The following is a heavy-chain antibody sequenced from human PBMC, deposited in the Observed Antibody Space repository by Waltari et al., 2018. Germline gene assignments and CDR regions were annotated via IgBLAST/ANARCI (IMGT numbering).Heavy chain of an antibody. CDR3: ARNGGAVAATWFDP. CDR1: GFTVSSNY. CDR2: IYSGGST. V-gene: IGHV3-53*01. D-gene: IGHD6-19*01. Sequence: EVQLVESGGGLIQPGGSLSLSCAASGFTVSSNYLSWVRQAPGKGLEWVSVIYSGGSTYYADSVKGRFTISRDNSKNTLYLQMNSLRAEDTAVYYCARNGGAVAATWFDPWGQGTLVTVSS. J-gene: IGHJ5*02.